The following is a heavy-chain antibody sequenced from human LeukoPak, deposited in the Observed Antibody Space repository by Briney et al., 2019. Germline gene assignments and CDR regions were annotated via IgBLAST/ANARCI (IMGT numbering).Heavy chain of an antibody. J-gene: IGHJ4*02. Sequence: PGGSLRLSCAASGFTFSSYGMHWVRQAPGKGLEWIGSIYYSGSTYYNPSLKSRVTISVDTSKNQFSLKLSSVTAADTAVYYCARHIWFGESYPHFDYWGQGILVTVSS. V-gene: IGHV4-39*01. CDR3: ARHIWFGESYPHFDY. D-gene: IGHD3-10*01. CDR1: GFTFSSYG. CDR2: IYYSGST.